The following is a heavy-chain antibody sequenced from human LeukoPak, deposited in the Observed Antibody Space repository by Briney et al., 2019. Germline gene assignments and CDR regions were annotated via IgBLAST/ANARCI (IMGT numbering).Heavy chain of an antibody. CDR3: ARDGVAGHY. V-gene: IGHV4-59*12. D-gene: IGHD3-3*01. CDR1: GGSISSYY. Sequence: SSETLSLTCTVSGGSISSYYWSWIRQPPGKGLEWIGSIYYSGSTYYNPSLKSRVTISVDTSKNQFSLKLSSVTAADTAVYYCARDGVAGHYWGQGTLVTVSS. CDR2: IYYSGST. J-gene: IGHJ4*02.